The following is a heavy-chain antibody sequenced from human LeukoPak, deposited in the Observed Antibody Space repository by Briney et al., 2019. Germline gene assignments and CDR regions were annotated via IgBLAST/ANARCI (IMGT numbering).Heavy chain of an antibody. CDR1: GFTFSSYG. D-gene: IGHD6-13*01. V-gene: IGHV3-30*18. J-gene: IGHJ4*02. CDR3: AKSHFKIAAAGTTFDY. Sequence: GGSLRLSCAASGFTFSSYGMHWVRQAPGKGLEWVAVISYDGSNKYYADSVKGRFTISRDNSKNTLYLQMNSLRAEDTAVYYCAKSHFKIAAAGTTFDYWGQGTLVTVSS. CDR2: ISYDGSNK.